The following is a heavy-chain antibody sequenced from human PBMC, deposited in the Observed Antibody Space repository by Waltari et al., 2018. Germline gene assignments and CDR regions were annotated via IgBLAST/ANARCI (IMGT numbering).Heavy chain of an antibody. CDR2: INHSGST. Sequence: QVQLQQWGAGLLKPSETLSLTCAVYGGSFSNYFWSWIRQPPGKGLEWIGEINHSGSTNYNPSLKSRVTISVDASNNQFSLKVSSVTAADTAVYYCARGSQYQSEGFDPWGQGTLVTVSS. V-gene: IGHV4-34*01. D-gene: IGHD2-2*01. CDR3: ARGSQYQSEGFDP. CDR1: GGSFSNYF. J-gene: IGHJ5*02.